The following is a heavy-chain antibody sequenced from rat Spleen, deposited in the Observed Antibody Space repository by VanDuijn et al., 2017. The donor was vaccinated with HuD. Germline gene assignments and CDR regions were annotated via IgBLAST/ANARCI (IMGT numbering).Heavy chain of an antibody. Sequence: VHLVESGGGLVQPGRSLKVSCAASGFTFSNYGMHWIRQAPTQGLEWVASISPTGATTNYRDSVKGRFTISRDNAESTLFLQMDSLRSEDTATYYCATDGFYDGTYYAVYVMDAWGQGASVTVSS. D-gene: IGHD1-12*02. CDR2: ISPTGATT. CDR3: ATDGFYDGTYYAVYVMDA. V-gene: IGHV5-19*01. CDR1: GFTFSNYG. J-gene: IGHJ4*01.